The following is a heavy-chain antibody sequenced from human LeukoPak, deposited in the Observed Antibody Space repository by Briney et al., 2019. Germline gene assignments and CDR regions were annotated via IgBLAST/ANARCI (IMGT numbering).Heavy chain of an antibody. V-gene: IGHV3-11*01. CDR1: GFTFSDYY. J-gene: IGHJ4*02. D-gene: IGHD6-13*01. CDR3: ARESLSPGVPPKASIAAAVYYFDY. Sequence: GGSLRLSCAASGFTFSDYYMSWIRQAPGKGLEWVSYISSSGSTIYYADSVKGRFTISRDNAKNSLYLQMNSLRSEDTAVCYCARESLSPGVPPKASIAAAVYYFDYWGQGTLITVSS. CDR2: ISSSGSTI.